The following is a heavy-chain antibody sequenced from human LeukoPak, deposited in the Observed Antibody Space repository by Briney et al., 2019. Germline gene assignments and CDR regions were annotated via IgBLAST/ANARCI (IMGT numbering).Heavy chain of an antibody. CDR2: INTNTGNP. V-gene: IGHV7-4-1*02. Sequence: ASVKVSCKASGYTFTSYAMNWVRQAPGQGLEWMGWINTNTGNPTYAQGFTGRFVFSLDTSVNTAYLQISSLKAEDTAVYYCARQSGEFSPHYYYYMDVWGKGTTVTISS. CDR1: GYTFTSYA. D-gene: IGHD3-10*01. CDR3: ARQSGEFSPHYYYYMDV. J-gene: IGHJ6*03.